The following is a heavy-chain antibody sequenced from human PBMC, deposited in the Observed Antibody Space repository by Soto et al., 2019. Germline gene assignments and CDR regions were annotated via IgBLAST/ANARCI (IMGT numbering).Heavy chain of an antibody. CDR2: VHDSGST. V-gene: IGHV4-59*01. J-gene: IGHJ4*02. CDR1: GDPISNFY. Sequence: SETRSLTCSVSGDPISNFYWSWIRQTPGKGLEWIGCVHDSGSTDYNPSLKGRVTISLQTSKSQFSLNLRFVTAADTATYYCARGTRALITSFFAYWGQGISVTVSS. D-gene: IGHD1-20*01. CDR3: ARGTRALITSFFAY.